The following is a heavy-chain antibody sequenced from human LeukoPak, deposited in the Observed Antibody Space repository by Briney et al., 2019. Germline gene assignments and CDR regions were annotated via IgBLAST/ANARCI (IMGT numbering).Heavy chain of an antibody. J-gene: IGHJ4*02. Sequence: GASVKVSCKDSIYNFNSYGISWVRQAPGQGLEWMGWISPYNGNTNYAQKVHDRFTMTADTSTNTVYMELRSLRSDDTAMYYCASKDYLMGFADYWGQGTLVTVSS. CDR3: ASKDYLMGFADY. V-gene: IGHV1-18*01. CDR2: ISPYNGNT. CDR1: IYNFNSYG. D-gene: IGHD4/OR15-4a*01.